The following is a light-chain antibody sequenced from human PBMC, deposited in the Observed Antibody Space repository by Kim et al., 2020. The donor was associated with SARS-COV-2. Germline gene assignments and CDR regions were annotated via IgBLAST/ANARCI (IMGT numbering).Light chain of an antibody. CDR3: QSNDNNWV. Sequence: PGKTVIISCSRSSGSIASNYVQWYQQRPGSSPTIVIYDDNQSFSGVPDRFSGSIDSSSNSASLTISGLKPEDEADYYCQSNDNNWVFGGGTQLTVL. CDR1: SGSIASNY. J-gene: IGLJ3*02. V-gene: IGLV6-57*01. CDR2: DDN.